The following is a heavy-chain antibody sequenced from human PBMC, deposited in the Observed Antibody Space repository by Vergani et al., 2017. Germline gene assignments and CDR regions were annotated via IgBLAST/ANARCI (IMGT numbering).Heavy chain of an antibody. J-gene: IGHJ6*02. V-gene: IGHV3-30*02. CDR2: IRYDGSSE. D-gene: IGHD2/OR15-2a*01. CDR3: ANSVIAGNVGVAYFGMDV. CDR1: GFTLNTYG. Sequence: QVQILQSGGGVVQPGGCLILSCTLSGFTLNTYGIHWVRQAPGKGLEWVSFIRYDGSSEYYGDSVKGRFTISRDKSKNTVNLQMNSLGTEDTAVYFCANSVIAGNVGVAYFGMDVWGRGTTVTVSS.